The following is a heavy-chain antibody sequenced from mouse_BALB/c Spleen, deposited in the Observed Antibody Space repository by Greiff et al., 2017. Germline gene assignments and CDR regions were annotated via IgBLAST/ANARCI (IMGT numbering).Heavy chain of an antibody. D-gene: IGHD2-4*01. CDR2: IDPENGNT. CDR1: GFNIKDYY. Sequence: LKESGAELVRPGALVKLSCKASGFNIKDYYMHWVKQRPEQGLEWIGWIDPENGNTIYDPKFQGKASITADTSSNTAYLQLSSLTSEDTAVYYCARSTMITRDAMDYWGQGTSVTVSS. J-gene: IGHJ4*01. CDR3: ARSTMITRDAMDY. V-gene: IGHV14-1*02.